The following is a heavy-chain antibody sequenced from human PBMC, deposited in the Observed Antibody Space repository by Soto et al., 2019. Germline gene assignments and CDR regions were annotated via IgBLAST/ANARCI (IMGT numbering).Heavy chain of an antibody. Sequence: GGSLRLSCAASGFTVGTKYISWVRQAPGKGLEWVSVIYSGGSTFYADSVRGRFTISRDNSKNTVNLQMNSLRAEDTAVYYCARDPWAADYWGQGTLVTVSS. D-gene: IGHD3-16*01. J-gene: IGHJ4*02. V-gene: IGHV3-66*01. CDR3: ARDPWAADY. CDR2: IYSGGST. CDR1: GFTVGTKY.